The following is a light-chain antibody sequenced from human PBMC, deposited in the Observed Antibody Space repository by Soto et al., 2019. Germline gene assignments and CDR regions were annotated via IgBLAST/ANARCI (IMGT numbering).Light chain of an antibody. V-gene: IGKV3-11*01. CDR3: EQRSTSLPCIT. CDR1: QSVSIY. J-gene: IGKJ5*01. Sequence: IVLEQAPPTQSLCPWERATLSCSAFQSVSIYLAWYQQKPGQAPRLLIYDASNRATGISAKCSGSESGTVCSLAISGLPPVESAVYYSEQRSTSLPCITFGRGTRLEIK. CDR2: DAS.